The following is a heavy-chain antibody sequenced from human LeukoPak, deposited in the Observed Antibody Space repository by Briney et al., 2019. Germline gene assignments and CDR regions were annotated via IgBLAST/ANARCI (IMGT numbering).Heavy chain of an antibody. D-gene: IGHD3-9*01. CDR1: GFTLNTCA. V-gene: IGHV3-23*01. CDR2: IVGSSRST. CDR3: GYQPLLTVTIET. Sequence: GGSLRLSCAVSGFTLNTCAMTWVRPAPGKGLEWVSTIVGSSRSTYYADSVKARFTISRVNSKNTLYLQMHNLRGEDMALNYCGYQPLLTVTIETWGQGTLVTVSS. J-gene: IGHJ5*02.